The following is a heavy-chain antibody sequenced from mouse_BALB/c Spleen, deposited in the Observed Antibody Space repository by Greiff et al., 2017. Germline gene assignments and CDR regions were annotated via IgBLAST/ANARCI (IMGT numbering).Heavy chain of an antibody. CDR1: GFTFTDYY. CDR2: IRNKANGYTT. Sequence: EVQLVESGGGLVQPGGSLRLSCATSGFTFTDYYMSWVRQPPGKALEWLGFIRNKANGYTTEYSASVKGRFTISRDNSQSILYLQMNTLRAEDRATYYCARNYRYDDWFAYWGQGTLVTVSA. J-gene: IGHJ3*01. CDR3: ARNYRYDDWFAY. V-gene: IGHV7-3*02. D-gene: IGHD2-14*01.